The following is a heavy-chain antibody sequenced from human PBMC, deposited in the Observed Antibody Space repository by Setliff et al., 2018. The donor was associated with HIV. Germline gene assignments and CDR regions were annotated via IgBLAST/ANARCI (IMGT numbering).Heavy chain of an antibody. V-gene: IGHV3-74*01. J-gene: IGHJ3*02. CDR2: INTDGSSI. D-gene: IGHD2-21*02. CDR1: GFTFSNYW. CDR3: ASSNVVVVTASVSDAFDI. Sequence: GGSLRLSCVASGFTFSNYWMHWVRQAPGKGLVWVSRINTDGSSISHADSVKGRFTISRDNAKNTLFLQMNSLRAEDTAVYYCASSNVVVVTASVSDAFDIWGQGTMVTVSS.